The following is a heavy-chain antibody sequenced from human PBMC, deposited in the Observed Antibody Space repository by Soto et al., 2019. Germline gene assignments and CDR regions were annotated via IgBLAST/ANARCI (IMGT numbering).Heavy chain of an antibody. CDR1: GGSFSGYY. CDR2: INHSGST. CDR3: ARDRPTYWFDP. V-gene: IGHV4-34*01. Sequence: SETLSLTCAVYGGSFSGYYWTWIRQPPGTGLEWIGEINHSGSTNYNPSLKSRVTISVDTSKNQFSLKLTSVTAADTAVYYCARDRPTYWFDPWGQGTLVTVSS. J-gene: IGHJ5*02.